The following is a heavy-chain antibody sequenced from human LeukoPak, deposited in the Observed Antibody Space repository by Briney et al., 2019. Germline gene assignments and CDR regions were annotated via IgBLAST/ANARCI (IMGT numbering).Heavy chain of an antibody. V-gene: IGHV1-69*04. D-gene: IGHD3-3*01. CDR3: ARDRSGYKFDY. Sequence: SVKVSCKASGGTFSSYAISWVRQAPGQGLEWMGRIIPIPGIANYAQKFQGRVTITADKSTSTAYMELSSLRSEDTAVYYCARDRSGYKFDYWGQGTLVTVSS. J-gene: IGHJ4*02. CDR1: GGTFSSYA. CDR2: IIPIPGIA.